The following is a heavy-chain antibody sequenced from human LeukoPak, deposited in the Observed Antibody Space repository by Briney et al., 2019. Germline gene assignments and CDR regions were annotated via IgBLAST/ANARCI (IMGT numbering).Heavy chain of an antibody. CDR3: AKDIIGYYYVLSAFDI. Sequence: SGGSLRLSCAASGFTFSSYAMSWVRQAPGKGLEWVSAISGSGGSTYYADSVKGRFTISRDNSKNTLYLQMNSLRAEDTAVYYCAKDIIGYYYVLSAFDIWGQGTMVTVSS. V-gene: IGHV3-23*01. CDR1: GFTFSSYA. CDR2: ISGSGGST. J-gene: IGHJ3*02. D-gene: IGHD3-22*01.